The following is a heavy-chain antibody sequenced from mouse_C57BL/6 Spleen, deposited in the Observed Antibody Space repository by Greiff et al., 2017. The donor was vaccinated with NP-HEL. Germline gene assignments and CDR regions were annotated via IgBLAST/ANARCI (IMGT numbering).Heavy chain of an antibody. V-gene: IGHV5-17*01. CDR1: GFTFSDYG. CDR2: ISSGSSTI. J-gene: IGHJ4*01. Sequence: EVMLVESGGGLVKPGGSLKLSCAASGFTFSDYGMHWVRQAPEKGLEWVAYISSGSSTIYYADTVKGRFTISRDNAKNTLFLQMTSLRSEDTAMYYCARGVGPYYYAMDYWGQGTSVTVSS. CDR3: ARGVGPYYYAMDY. D-gene: IGHD1-1*01.